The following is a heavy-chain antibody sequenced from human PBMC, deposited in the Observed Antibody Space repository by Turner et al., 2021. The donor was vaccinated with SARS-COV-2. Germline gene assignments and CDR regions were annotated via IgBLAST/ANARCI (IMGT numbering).Heavy chain of an antibody. V-gene: IGHV3-30*18. D-gene: IGHD3-3*01. Sequence: QVQLVESGGGVVQPGSVLRLSCAASGFTFSSYGMHWVRQSPGKGLEWVAVISYDGSNKSYAASVKGRFTISRDNSTNTLYLQMNSLRAEDTAVYYCAKDDNYDFWTGYYMYWGQGTLVTVSS. CDR2: ISYDGSNK. J-gene: IGHJ4*02. CDR3: AKDDNYDFWTGYYMY. CDR1: GFTFSSYG.